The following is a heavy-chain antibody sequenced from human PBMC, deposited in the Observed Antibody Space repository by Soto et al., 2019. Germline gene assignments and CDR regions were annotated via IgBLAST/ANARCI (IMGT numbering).Heavy chain of an antibody. V-gene: IGHV1-18*01. J-gene: IGHJ4*01. CDR1: GYTFTNYP. CDR2: ISAHSGDT. CDR3: ATAISMLFVAPAD. D-gene: IGHD2-8*01. Sequence: QVNLVQSGAEVTNPGASVKVSCKASGYTFTNYPLAWVRRAPGHGLEWMGWISAHSGDTHYAQKFQDRVTMTTDTSTDTAYLALRILTSDDTPVYYCATAISMLFVAPADWGNGTLVTVSS.